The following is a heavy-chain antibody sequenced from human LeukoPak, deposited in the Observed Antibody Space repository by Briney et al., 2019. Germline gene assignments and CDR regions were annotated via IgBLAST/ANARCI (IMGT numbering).Heavy chain of an antibody. CDR2: IIPIFGTA. D-gene: IGHD2-2*01. CDR3: ARDPGRYCSSTSCLEAFDI. Sequence: ASVKVSCKASGGTFSSYAISWVRQAPGQGLEWMGGIIPIFGTANYAQKFQGRVTITTDESTSTAYMELSSLRSEDTAVYYCARDPGRYCSSTSCLEAFDIWGQGTMVTVSS. CDR1: GGTFSSYA. V-gene: IGHV1-69*05. J-gene: IGHJ3*02.